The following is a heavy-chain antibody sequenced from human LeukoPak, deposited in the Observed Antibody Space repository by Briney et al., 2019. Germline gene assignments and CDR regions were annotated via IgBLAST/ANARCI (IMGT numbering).Heavy chain of an antibody. CDR1: GGSFSGYY. V-gene: IGHV4-34*01. CDR3: ARGLADTAMDY. D-gene: IGHD5-18*01. Sequence: PLETPSLTCAVYGGSFSGYYWSWVRQPPGKGLEWIGEINHSASTDYNPSLMSRVTISLDTSKNQFSLRLSSVTAADTAVYYCARGLADTAMDYWGQGILVTVTS. J-gene: IGHJ4*02. CDR2: INHSAST.